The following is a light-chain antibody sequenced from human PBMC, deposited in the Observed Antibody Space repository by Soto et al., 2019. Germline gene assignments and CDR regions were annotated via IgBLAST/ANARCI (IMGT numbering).Light chain of an antibody. J-gene: IGKJ1*01. CDR2: DAS. CDR1: QSISSW. CDR3: QQSYSTLWT. V-gene: IGKV1-5*01. Sequence: DIQMTQSPSTLSASVGDRVTITCRASQSISSWLAWYQQKPGKAPKLLIYDASSLESGVPSRFSGSGSGTDFTLTISSLQPEDFATYYCQQSYSTLWTFGQGTKVEIK.